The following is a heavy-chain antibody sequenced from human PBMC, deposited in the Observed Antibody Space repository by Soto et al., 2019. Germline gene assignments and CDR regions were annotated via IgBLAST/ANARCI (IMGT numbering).Heavy chain of an antibody. CDR2: IYYSGST. CDR1: GGSISSYY. D-gene: IGHD3-10*01. V-gene: IGHV4-59*08. J-gene: IGHJ5*02. CDR3: ARRKGFGELLLDWFDP. Sequence: SETLSLTCTVSGGSISSYYWSWIRQPPGKGLEWIGYIYYSGSTNYNPSLKSRVTISVDTSKNQFSLKLSSVTAADTAVYYCARRKGFGELLLDWFDPWGQGTLVTVSS.